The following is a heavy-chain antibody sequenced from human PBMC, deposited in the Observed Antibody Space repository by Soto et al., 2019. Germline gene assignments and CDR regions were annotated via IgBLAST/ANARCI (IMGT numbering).Heavy chain of an antibody. V-gene: IGHV1-8*01. CDR1: GYTSTSYG. CDR3: ARGRHIVGATIAGY. J-gene: IGHJ4*02. CDR2: MNPNSGNT. D-gene: IGHD1-26*01. Sequence: ASVKVSCKASGYTSTSYGISWVRQATGQGLEWMGWMNPNSGNTGYAQKFQGRVTMTRNTSISTAYMELSSLRSEDTAVYYCARGRHIVGATIAGYWGQGTVVTVSS.